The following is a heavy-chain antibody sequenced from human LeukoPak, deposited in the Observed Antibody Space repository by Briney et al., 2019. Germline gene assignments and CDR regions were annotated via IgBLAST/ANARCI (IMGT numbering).Heavy chain of an antibody. CDR3: ATISGSYYIG. CDR1: GYSFTSHY. D-gene: IGHD1-26*01. V-gene: IGHV7-4-1*02. Sequence: ASVKVSCKASGYSFTSHYMHWVRQAPGQGLEWMGWINTNTGNPTYAQGFTGRFVFSLDTSVSTAYLQISSLKAEDTAVYYCATISGSYYIGWGQGTLVTVSS. J-gene: IGHJ4*02. CDR2: INTNTGNP.